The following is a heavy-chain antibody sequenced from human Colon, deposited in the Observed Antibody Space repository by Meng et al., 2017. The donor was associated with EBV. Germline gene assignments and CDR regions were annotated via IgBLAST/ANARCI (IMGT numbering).Heavy chain of an antibody. D-gene: IGHD2-2*01. Sequence: VPMVQSGSELKKPGASVKFSCKASEYTFTRYALNWVRQAPGQGLEWMGWINAGNGNTKYSQKFQGRVTITRDTSASTAYMELSSLRSEDTAVYYCARTGCSSSSCYDYWGQGTLVTVSS. CDR2: INAGNGNT. J-gene: IGHJ4*02. CDR3: ARTGCSSSSCYDY. CDR1: EYTFTRYA. V-gene: IGHV1-3*01.